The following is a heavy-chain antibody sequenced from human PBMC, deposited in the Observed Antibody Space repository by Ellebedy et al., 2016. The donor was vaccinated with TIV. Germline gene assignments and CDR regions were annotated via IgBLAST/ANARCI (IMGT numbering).Heavy chain of an antibody. CDR1: GYSFTSYW. Sequence: GESLKISCKGSGYSFTSYWISWVRQMPGKGLEWMGRIDPSDSYTNYSPSFQGHVTISADKSISTAYLQWSSLKASDTAMYYCVALTVTIRHWYFDLWGRGTLVTVSS. CDR3: VALTVTIRHWYFDL. D-gene: IGHD4-17*01. CDR2: IDPSDSYT. V-gene: IGHV5-10-1*01. J-gene: IGHJ2*01.